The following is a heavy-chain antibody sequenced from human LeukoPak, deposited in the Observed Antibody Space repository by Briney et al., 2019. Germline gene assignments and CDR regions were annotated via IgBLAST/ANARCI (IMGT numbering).Heavy chain of an antibody. CDR1: GFTVSSNY. V-gene: IGHV3-53*01. D-gene: IGHD3-10*01. CDR3: ARSPGDRTYFDY. CDR2: IYSGGGT. J-gene: IGHJ4*02. Sequence: GGSLRLSCAASGFTVSSNYMSWVRQAPGKGLEWVSVIYSGGGTYYADSVKGRFTISRDNSKNTLYLQMNSLGAEDTAVYYCARSPGDRTYFDYWGQGTLVTVSS.